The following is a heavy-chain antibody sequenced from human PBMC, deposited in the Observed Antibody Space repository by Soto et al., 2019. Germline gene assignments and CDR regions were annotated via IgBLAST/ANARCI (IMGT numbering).Heavy chain of an antibody. D-gene: IGHD3-22*01. V-gene: IGHV1-69*13. J-gene: IGHJ4*02. CDR1: GGTFSSYA. CDR3: ARDRAAYYYDSSGYYLPLDY. CDR2: IIPIFGTA. Sequence: ASVKVSCKASGGTFSSYAISWVRQAPGQGLEWMGGIIPIFGTANYAQKFQGRVTITADESTSTAYMELSSLRSEDTAVYYCARDRAAYYYDSSGYYLPLDYWGQGTLVTVSS.